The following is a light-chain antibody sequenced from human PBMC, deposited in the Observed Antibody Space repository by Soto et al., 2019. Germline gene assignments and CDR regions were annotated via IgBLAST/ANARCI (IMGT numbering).Light chain of an antibody. CDR1: QSISSY. Sequence: IQMTQSPSSLSASVGDRVTITCRASQSISSYLNWYQQKPGKAPKLLIYAPSSLRSGVPSRFSGSGSGTDFTLTINSLQPEDFATYYCQQSYTTPLTFGGGTKVDIK. J-gene: IGKJ4*01. CDR2: APS. V-gene: IGKV1-39*01. CDR3: QQSYTTPLT.